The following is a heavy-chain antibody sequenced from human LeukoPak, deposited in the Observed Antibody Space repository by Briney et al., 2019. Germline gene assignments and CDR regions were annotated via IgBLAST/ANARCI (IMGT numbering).Heavy chain of an antibody. CDR3: ARGGKKGGSDSLHL. V-gene: IGHV3-21*01. Sequence: GGSLRLTCAASGFIFSDYDMNWVRQAPGQGLEWVALFSSVGSYKYYADSVKGRFTISRDNAKSLVYLQLNSLRVGDTALYYCARGGKKGGSDSLHLWGPGTMVTVAS. CDR1: GFIFSDYD. D-gene: IGHD2-21*01. CDR2: FSSVGSYK. J-gene: IGHJ3*01.